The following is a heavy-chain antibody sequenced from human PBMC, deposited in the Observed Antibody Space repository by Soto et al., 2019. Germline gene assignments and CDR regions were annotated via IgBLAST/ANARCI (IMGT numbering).Heavy chain of an antibody. J-gene: IGHJ1*01. CDR2: NYTSGST. V-gene: IGHV4-4*07. CDR1: GGSISSYY. Sequence: QVQLQESGPGLVKPSETLSLTCTVSGGSISSYYWSWIRQPAGKGLEWIGRNYTSGSTNYNPSLKSRVTMSVDTSKNQFSLKLSSVTAADTAVYYCARGMSPYYDYVWGSYRSGAEYFQHWGQGTLVTVSS. D-gene: IGHD3-16*02. CDR3: ARGMSPYYDYVWGSYRSGAEYFQH.